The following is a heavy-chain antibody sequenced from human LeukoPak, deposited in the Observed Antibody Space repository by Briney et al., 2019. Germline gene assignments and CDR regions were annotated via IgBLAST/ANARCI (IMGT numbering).Heavy chain of an antibody. J-gene: IGHJ4*02. V-gene: IGHV1-8*01. CDR2: MSPNSGNT. Sequence: GASVKVSCKASKDTFTIYDVNWVRQATGLGLEWMGWMSPNSGNTGYAQKFQGRVTMTMNSSISTAHMELTSLTSEDTAVYYCARSTMGARRRYDYWGQGTLVTVSS. D-gene: IGHD1-26*01. CDR3: ARSTMGARRRYDY. CDR1: KDTFTIYD.